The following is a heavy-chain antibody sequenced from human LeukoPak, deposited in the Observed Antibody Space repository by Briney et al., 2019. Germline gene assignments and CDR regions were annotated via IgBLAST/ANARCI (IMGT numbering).Heavy chain of an antibody. J-gene: IGHJ4*02. V-gene: IGHV3-30-3*01. CDR3: AKWDYDSSGYFDY. CDR1: GFTFSSYA. D-gene: IGHD3-22*01. Sequence: GGSLRLSCAASGFTFSSYAMHWVRQAPGKGLEWVAVISYDGSNKYYADSVKGRFTISRDNSKNTLYLQMNSLRAEDTAVYYCAKWDYDSSGYFDYWGQGTLVTVSS. CDR2: ISYDGSNK.